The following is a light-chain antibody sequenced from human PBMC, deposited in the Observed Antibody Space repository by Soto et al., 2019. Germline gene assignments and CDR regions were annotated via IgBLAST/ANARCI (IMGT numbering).Light chain of an antibody. V-gene: IGKV3-15*01. CDR2: GAS. J-gene: IGKJ5*01. CDR1: RSISSN. Sequence: EIGMTQSPATLSVSPGERATPSCRASRSISSNLAWYQQKPGQAPRLLIYGASSRATGIPARFRGSGSGTEFTLTISSLQSEDFAVYYCQQYNNWPITFGQGTRLEIK. CDR3: QQYNNWPIT.